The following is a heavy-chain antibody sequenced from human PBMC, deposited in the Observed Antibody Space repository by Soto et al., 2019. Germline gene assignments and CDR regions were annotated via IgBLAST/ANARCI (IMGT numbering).Heavy chain of an antibody. D-gene: IGHD1-1*01. CDR3: AGVVEGNVWNGYWFFDL. V-gene: IGHV3-53*01. CDR2: LYSAGAT. J-gene: IGHJ2*01. CDR1: AFTVSSSY. Sequence: EVQLVESGGGLLQPGGSLRVSCAACAFTVSSSYMTWARQAPGKGLERVATLYSAGATYYAVALKGRFTISRDNSQNTLYLKMNSLKVKDTAVYHCAGVVEGNVWNGYWFFDLWGRGTLVTVSS.